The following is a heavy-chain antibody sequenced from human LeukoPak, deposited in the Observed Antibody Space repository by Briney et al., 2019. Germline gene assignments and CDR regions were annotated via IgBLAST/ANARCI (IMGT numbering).Heavy chain of an antibody. J-gene: IGHJ6*03. CDR1: GFTFSSYW. V-gene: IGHV3-20*04. CDR3: ARRIPYYYYMDV. Sequence: GGSLRLSCAASGFTFSSYWMSWVRQAPGKGLEWVSGINWNGGSTGYADSVKGRFTISRDNAKNSLYLQMNSLRAEDTALYYCARRIPYYYYMDVWGKGTTVTVSS. CDR2: INWNGGST.